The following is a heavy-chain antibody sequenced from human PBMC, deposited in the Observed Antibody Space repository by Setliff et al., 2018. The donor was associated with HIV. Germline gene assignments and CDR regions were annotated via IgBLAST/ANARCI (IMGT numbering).Heavy chain of an antibody. V-gene: IGHV4-31*03. CDR3: AREIVRVALDI. D-gene: IGHD3-16*02. J-gene: IGHJ3*02. CDR2: IYNGGNT. Sequence: PSETLSLTCTVSGGSISSGGYYWSWIRQPPGKGLEWFGYIYNGGNTNYNPSLKSRLSISIDTSKNQFYLQLNSVTAADTSVFYCAREIVRVALDIWGPGTAVTVSS. CDR1: GGSISSGGYY.